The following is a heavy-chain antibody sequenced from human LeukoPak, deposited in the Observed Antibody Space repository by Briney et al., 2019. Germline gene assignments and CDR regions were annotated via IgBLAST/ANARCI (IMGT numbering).Heavy chain of an antibody. CDR2: ISYDGSNK. CDR3: ARGSCSNIRCHDAFDI. J-gene: IGHJ3*02. CDR1: GFTFSSYA. V-gene: IGHV3-30*14. Sequence: GGSLRLSCAASGFTFSSYAMHWVRQAPGKGLEWVAVISYDGSNKYYADSVKGRFTISRDNSKNTLYLQMNSLRVDDTAVYYCARGSCSNIRCHDAFDIWGQGTMVTVSS. D-gene: IGHD2-2*01.